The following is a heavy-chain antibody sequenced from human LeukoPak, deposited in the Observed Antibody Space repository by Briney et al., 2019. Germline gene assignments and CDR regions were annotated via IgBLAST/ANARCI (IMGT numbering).Heavy chain of an antibody. Sequence: PGGSLRLSCTASGFTFSTYSMNWVRQAPGKGLEWVSSISTSSTYIYYADSVKGRFTISRDNAKNSLYLQMNSLRAEDTAVYYCARHEPVITLSSYYYGMDVWGPGTTVTVSS. V-gene: IGHV3-21*01. D-gene: IGHD1-14*01. CDR2: ISTSSTYI. J-gene: IGHJ6*02. CDR1: GFTFSTYS. CDR3: ARHEPVITLSSYYYGMDV.